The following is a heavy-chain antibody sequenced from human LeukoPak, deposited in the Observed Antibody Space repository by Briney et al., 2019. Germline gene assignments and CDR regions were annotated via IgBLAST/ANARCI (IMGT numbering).Heavy chain of an antibody. CDR3: ANTMIVASGPV. CDR2: ISGSGDST. J-gene: IGHJ4*02. D-gene: IGHD3-22*01. CDR1: GFTFSSYA. V-gene: IGHV3-23*01. Sequence: GGSLRLSCAASGFTFSSYALNWVRQAPGKGLEWVSAISGSGDSTYYADSVKGRFTISRDTSKTTLSLQMNSLRAEDTAVYYCANTMIVASGPVWGQGTLVTVSS.